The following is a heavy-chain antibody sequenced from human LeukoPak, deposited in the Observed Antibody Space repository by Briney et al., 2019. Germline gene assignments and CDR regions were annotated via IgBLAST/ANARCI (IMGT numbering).Heavy chain of an antibody. D-gene: IGHD6-19*01. J-gene: IGHJ5*02. CDR1: GFTFSSYW. CDR2: IKQDGSEK. Sequence: GGSLRLSCAASGFTFSSYWMSWVRQAPGKGLEWVANIKQDGSEKYYVDSVKGRFTISRDNAKNSLYLQMNSLRAEDTAVHYCARGGYSSGWIYNWFDPWGQGTLVTVSS. CDR3: ARGGYSSGWIYNWFDP. V-gene: IGHV3-7*01.